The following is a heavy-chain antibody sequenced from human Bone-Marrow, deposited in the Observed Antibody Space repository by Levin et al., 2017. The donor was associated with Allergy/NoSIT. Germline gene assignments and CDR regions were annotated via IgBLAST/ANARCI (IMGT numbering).Heavy chain of an antibody. V-gene: IGHV3-33*01. J-gene: IGHJ6*02. CDR2: IWYDGSNK. CDR1: GFTFSSYG. D-gene: IGHD4-11*01. Sequence: GGSLRLSCAASGFTFSSYGMHWVRQAPGKGLEWVAVIWYDGSNKYYADSVKGRFTISRDNSKNTLYLQMNSLRAEDTAVYYCARDLYSNYPEMDVWGQGTTVTVSS. CDR3: ARDLYSNYPEMDV.